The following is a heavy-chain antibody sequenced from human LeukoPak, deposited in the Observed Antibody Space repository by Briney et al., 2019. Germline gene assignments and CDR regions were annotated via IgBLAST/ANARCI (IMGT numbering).Heavy chain of an antibody. CDR1: GFTFDDYA. V-gene: IGHV3-43*02. J-gene: IGHJ4*02. Sequence: GGSLRLSCAASGFTFDDYAMHWVRQAPGKGLEWISLISGDGGSTYNADSVKGRFTISRDNSKNSLYLQMNSLRTEDTALYYCAKTHSSGWTEGFDYWGQGTLVTVSS. D-gene: IGHD6-19*01. CDR2: ISGDGGST. CDR3: AKTHSSGWTEGFDY.